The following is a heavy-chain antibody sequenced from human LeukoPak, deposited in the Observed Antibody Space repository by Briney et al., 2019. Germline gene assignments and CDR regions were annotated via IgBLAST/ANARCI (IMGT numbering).Heavy chain of an antibody. D-gene: IGHD1-26*01. CDR3: ARGWSGSWGYFDY. CDR1: GFTFSSYT. Sequence: GGCLRLSCAASGFTFSSYTMNWVRRAPGKGLVWVSYITSSSNVISYADSVKGRFTLSRDNAQNSLYLQMNSLRAEDTAVYYCARGWSGSWGYFDYWGQGTLVTVSS. CDR2: ITSSSNVI. V-gene: IGHV3-48*01. J-gene: IGHJ4*02.